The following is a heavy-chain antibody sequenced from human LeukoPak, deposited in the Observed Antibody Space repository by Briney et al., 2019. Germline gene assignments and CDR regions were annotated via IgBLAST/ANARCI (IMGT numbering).Heavy chain of an antibody. J-gene: IGHJ4*02. D-gene: IGHD4-17*01. V-gene: IGHV6-1*01. CDR2: TYYRSKWYN. Sequence: SPTLSLTCGLSGDSVSSDSVIWNWLRQSPSRGLEWLGRTYYRSKWYNDYAESVKSRITINPDTSKNQVSLQLNSVTPEDTAVYYCTKDLHGDYGISYWGQGTLVTVSS. CDR1: GDSVSSDSVI. CDR3: TKDLHGDYGISY.